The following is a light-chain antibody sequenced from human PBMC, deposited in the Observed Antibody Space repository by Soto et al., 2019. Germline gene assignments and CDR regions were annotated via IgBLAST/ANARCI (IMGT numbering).Light chain of an antibody. Sequence: EIVMTHSPATLSVSPCERATLSCSASQSVSSNLAWYQQKPGQAPRLLIYGASTRATGIPARFSGSGSGTEFTLSISSLQSEDCALYYCQQYNNWPPWTFGQGTKVDIK. V-gene: IGKV3-15*01. CDR3: QQYNNWPPWT. J-gene: IGKJ1*01. CDR1: QSVSSN. CDR2: GAS.